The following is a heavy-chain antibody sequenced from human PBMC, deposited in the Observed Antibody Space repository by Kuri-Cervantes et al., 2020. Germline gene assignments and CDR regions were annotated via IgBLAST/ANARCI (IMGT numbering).Heavy chain of an antibody. J-gene: IGHJ4*02. Sequence: SETLSLTCAVSGSSISSDYYWAWIRQPPGMGLEWIGSIFRGGNTYYNPSLRSRVTISVDTSKNQFSLKLSSVTAADTAVYYCARVSSGVDYWGQGTLVTVSS. D-gene: IGHD6-19*01. CDR1: GSSISSDYY. CDR2: IFRGGNT. V-gene: IGHV4-38-2*01. CDR3: ARVSSGVDY.